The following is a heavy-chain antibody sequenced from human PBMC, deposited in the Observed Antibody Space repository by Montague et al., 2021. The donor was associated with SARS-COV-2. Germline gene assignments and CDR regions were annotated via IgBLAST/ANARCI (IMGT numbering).Heavy chain of an antibody. D-gene: IGHD2-2*01. V-gene: IGHV4-39*01. J-gene: IGHJ5*02. CDR2: IYYSGST. CDR1: GGSITSSSYY. Sequence: SETLSLTCSVSGGSITSSSYYWGWIRQSPDKGLEWIGNIYYSGSTYYNPSLKSRVTISVDTSKKHFSLKLSSVTAADTAVYFCAAQSSGGYCSSSSCYVWFDPWGQGTLVTGSS. CDR3: AAQSSGGYCSSSSCYVWFDP.